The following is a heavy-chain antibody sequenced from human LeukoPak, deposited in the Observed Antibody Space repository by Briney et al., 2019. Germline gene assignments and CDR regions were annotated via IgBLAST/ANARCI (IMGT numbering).Heavy chain of an antibody. CDR1: GLTFSSYS. D-gene: IGHD4-17*01. CDR2: ISSSSSYI. Sequence: GGSLRLSCAASGLTFSSYSMNWVRQAPGKGLEWVSSISSSSSYIYYADSVKGRFTISRDNAKNSLYLQMNSQRAEDTAVYYCARVGYGDFLDYWGQGTLVTVSS. CDR3: ARVGYGDFLDY. V-gene: IGHV3-21*01. J-gene: IGHJ4*02.